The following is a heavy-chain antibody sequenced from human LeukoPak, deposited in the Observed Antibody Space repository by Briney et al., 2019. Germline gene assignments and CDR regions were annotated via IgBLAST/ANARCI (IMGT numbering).Heavy chain of an antibody. CDR1: GGSITNNAYY. D-gene: IGHD4-11*01. CDR2: IHYSGST. Sequence: SETLSLTCTVSGGSITNNAYYWAWIRQPPGKGLEWIGSIHYSGSTHYNPSLKSRLTISVDTSKNQFSLKLSSVTAADTAVYYCARNETTGLQRTPYYHSYVDVWGKGTTATVSS. V-gene: IGHV4-39*01. CDR3: ARNETTGLQRTPYYHSYVDV. J-gene: IGHJ6*03.